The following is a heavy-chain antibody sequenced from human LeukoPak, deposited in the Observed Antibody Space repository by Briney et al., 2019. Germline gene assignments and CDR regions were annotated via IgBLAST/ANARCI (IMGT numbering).Heavy chain of an antibody. CDR3: ARDKDSPRQYFDY. J-gene: IGHJ4*02. CDR2: ISSSGSAT. CDR1: GFTFSSYE. V-gene: IGHV3-48*03. Sequence: GTSLRLSCAASGFTFSSYEMNWVRQAPGKGLEWVSYISSSGSATYYANSVKGRFTISRDSAKNSLFLQMNSLRAEDTAVYYCARDKDSPRQYFDYWGQGTLVTVSS. D-gene: IGHD3-22*01.